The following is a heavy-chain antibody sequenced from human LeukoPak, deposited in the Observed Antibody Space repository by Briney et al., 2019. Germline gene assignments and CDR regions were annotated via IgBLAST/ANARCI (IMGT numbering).Heavy chain of an antibody. Sequence: SQTLSLTCTVSGGSISSGDYYWSWIRQPPGKGLEWIRYIYYSGSTYYNPSLKSRVTISVDTSKNQFPLKLSSVTAADTAVYYCAREVTMVRGPQGWFDPWGQGTLVTVSS. D-gene: IGHD3-10*01. J-gene: IGHJ5*02. CDR3: AREVTMVRGPQGWFDP. CDR1: GGSISSGDYY. V-gene: IGHV4-30-4*01. CDR2: IYYSGST.